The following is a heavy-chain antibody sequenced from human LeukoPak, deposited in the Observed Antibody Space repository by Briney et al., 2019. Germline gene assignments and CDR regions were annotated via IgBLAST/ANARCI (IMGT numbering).Heavy chain of an antibody. Sequence: ASVKVSCKASGYSFTSYYVHCVRQAPGQGLEWVGVINPSDGGTISAQKLQDRVALTRDTSTSTVHMEMSSLKSDDTAVYYCARGPLLGYDTNDSGFDIWGQGTLVTVSP. V-gene: IGHV1-46*04. J-gene: IGHJ3*02. CDR2: INPSDGGT. D-gene: IGHD3-22*01. CDR1: GYSFTSYY. CDR3: ARGPLLGYDTNDSGFDI.